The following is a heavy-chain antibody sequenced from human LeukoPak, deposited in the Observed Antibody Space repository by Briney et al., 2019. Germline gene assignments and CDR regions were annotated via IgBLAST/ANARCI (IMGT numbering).Heavy chain of an antibody. D-gene: IGHD2-15*01. J-gene: IGHJ5*02. CDR2: MYYSGST. V-gene: IGHV4-30-4*08. CDR3: ARDYCSGGSCYAFASWFDP. Sequence: SQTLSLTCTVSGGSISSGDYYWSWIRQPPGKGLEWIGYMYYSGSTYYNPSLKSRVTISVDTSKNQFSLKLSSVTAADTAVYYCARDYCSGGSCYAFASWFDPWGQGTLVTVSS. CDR1: GGSISSGDYY.